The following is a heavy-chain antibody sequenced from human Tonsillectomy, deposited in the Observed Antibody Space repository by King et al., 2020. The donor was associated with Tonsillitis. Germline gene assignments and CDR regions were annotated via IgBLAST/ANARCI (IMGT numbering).Heavy chain of an antibody. CDR3: TTRGSGSSWYVFDRAFDY. J-gene: IGHJ4*02. CDR2: IKSKTDGGTT. D-gene: IGHD6-13*01. V-gene: IGHV3-15*01. Sequence: VQLVESGGGLVKPGGSLRLSCAASGFTFSNAWMSWVRQAPGEGLEWVGRIKSKTDGGTTDYAAPVKGRFTISRDDSKNTLYLQMNSRKTEDTAVYYCTTRGSGSSWYVFDRAFDYWGQGTLVTVSS. CDR1: GFTFSNAW.